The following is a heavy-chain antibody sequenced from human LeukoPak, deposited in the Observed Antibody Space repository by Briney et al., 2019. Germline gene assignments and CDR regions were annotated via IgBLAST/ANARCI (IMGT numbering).Heavy chain of an antibody. CDR2: IFYSGTT. J-gene: IGHJ4*02. V-gene: IGHV4-59*01. CDR1: GGSINSYY. D-gene: IGHD4-23*01. CDR3: ARGGTVANGFDY. Sequence: SETLSLTCTVSGGSINSYYWSWIRRPPGKGLEWIGYIFYSGTTNYNPSLKSRVTISVDTSQNQFSLKLSSVTAADTAVYYCARGGTVANGFDYWGLGSLVTVSS.